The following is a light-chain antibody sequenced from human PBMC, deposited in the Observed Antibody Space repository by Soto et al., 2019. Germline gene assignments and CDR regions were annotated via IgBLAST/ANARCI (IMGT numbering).Light chain of an antibody. V-gene: IGKV1-39*01. J-gene: IGKJ1*01. CDR1: QSITKY. CDR2: AAS. Sequence: DIRMTQSPSSLSASVGDRFTMTCRASQSITKYLNWYQQKPGKAPKLLIYAASSLQSGVPSRFSGSGSGTEFTLSISSLQSEDFAVYYCQQYYNWPRTFGQGTKVDI. CDR3: QQYYNWPRT.